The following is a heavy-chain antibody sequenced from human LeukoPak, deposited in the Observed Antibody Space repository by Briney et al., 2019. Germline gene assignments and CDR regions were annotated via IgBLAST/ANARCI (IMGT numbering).Heavy chain of an antibody. CDR2: INPDGGST. Sequence: ASVKVSCKASGYTFTSYWIQWVRQAPGQGLEWMGLINPDGGSTAYAHRFQGRVIMTRDTSASTAYMDLSSLRSEDTAVYHCARAPRNSSTMLDFWGQGTLVTISS. CDR1: GYTFTSYW. D-gene: IGHD6-13*01. J-gene: IGHJ4*02. CDR3: ARAPRNSSTMLDF. V-gene: IGHV1-46*01.